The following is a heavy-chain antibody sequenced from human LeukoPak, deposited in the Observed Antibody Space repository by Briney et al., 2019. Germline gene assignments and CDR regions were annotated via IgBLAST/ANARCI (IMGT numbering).Heavy chain of an antibody. V-gene: IGHV4-30-4*01. CDR1: GGSISSGHYY. CDR3: ARVYYYDNSGYGKDYFDY. CDR2: IYYSGST. Sequence: SQTLSLTCTVSGGSISSGHYYWSWIRQPPGKGLEWIGYIYYSGSTYYNPSLKSRVTISVDTSKNQFSLKLSSVTAADTAVYYCARVYYYDNSGYGKDYFDYWGQGTLVTVSS. J-gene: IGHJ4*02. D-gene: IGHD3-22*01.